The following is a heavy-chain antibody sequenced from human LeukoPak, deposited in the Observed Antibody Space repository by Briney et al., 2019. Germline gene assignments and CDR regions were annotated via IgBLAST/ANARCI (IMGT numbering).Heavy chain of an antibody. CDR1: GYTITTYW. CDR2: AYTGDTDS. D-gene: IGHD6-19*01. V-gene: IGHV5-51*01. Sequence: GASLNSSSKASGYTITTYWIGWVRRMPGKRLEGMGIAYTGDTDSKDNPSFEGQVTISDANTISTAFLLWSSLKASDTAIYYCATTGCTSGSYVGGFQYWGPGALVTV. J-gene: IGHJ4*02. CDR3: ATTGCTSGSYVGGFQY.